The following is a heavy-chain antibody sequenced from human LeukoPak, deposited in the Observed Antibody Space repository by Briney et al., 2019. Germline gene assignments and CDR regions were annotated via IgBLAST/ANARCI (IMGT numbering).Heavy chain of an antibody. CDR1: GYSFTSYW. CDR3: SRPSYCSRSYRDY. J-gene: IGHJ4*02. CDR2: ISPGDSDT. D-gene: IGHD3-10*01. V-gene: IGHV5-51*01. Sequence: GESLKISCMGSGYSFTSYWIGSVRPIPGKGLEWMGIISPGDSDTRNSPSFQGQVTNSADKSISTAYLQGSSLKASDTAMYYCSRPSYCSRSYRDYRGQGTQVTVSA.